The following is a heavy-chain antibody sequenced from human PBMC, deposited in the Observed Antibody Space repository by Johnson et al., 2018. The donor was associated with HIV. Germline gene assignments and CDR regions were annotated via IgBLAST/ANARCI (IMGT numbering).Heavy chain of an antibody. Sequence: QMLLVESGGGVVQPGRSLRLSCAASGFTFSSYGMHWVRQAPGKGLEWVAVIRYDGSNTYYGDSMKGRLTISRDNSKNTLFLQMNSLRADDTAVHWCAKGMGLSIGELSDAFHFWGQGTMVTVSS. CDR1: GFTFSSYG. D-gene: IGHD3-10*01. CDR3: AKGMGLSIGELSDAFHF. J-gene: IGHJ3*01. CDR2: IRYDGSNT. V-gene: IGHV3-33*06.